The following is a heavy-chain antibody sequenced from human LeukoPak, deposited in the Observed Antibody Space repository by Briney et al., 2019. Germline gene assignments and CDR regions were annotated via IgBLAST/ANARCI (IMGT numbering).Heavy chain of an antibody. J-gene: IGHJ4*02. CDR2: IIPIFGTA. CDR3: VREGYYTFDS. CDR1: GGTFSSYA. V-gene: IGHV1-69*13. D-gene: IGHD2-21*01. Sequence: SVKVSCKASGGTFSSYAISWVRQAPGQGLEWMGGIIPIFGTANYAQKFQGRVTITADESTSTAYMELSSLRSEDTAVYYCVREGYYTFDSWGQGTLVTVSS.